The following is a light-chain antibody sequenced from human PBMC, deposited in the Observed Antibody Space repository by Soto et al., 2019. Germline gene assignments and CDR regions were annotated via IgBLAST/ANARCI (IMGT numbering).Light chain of an antibody. CDR1: SSDVGGDKY. Sequence: QSVLTQPASVSGSPGQSITISCTGTSSDVGGDKYVSWYQQHPGKVPKLMIYEVSDRPSGVPDRFTGSKSGTSASLAISGRRSEDEAVYYCAAWGDSLVFGGGTKLTVL. CDR2: EVS. V-gene: IGLV2-14*01. CDR3: AAWGDSLV. J-gene: IGLJ2*01.